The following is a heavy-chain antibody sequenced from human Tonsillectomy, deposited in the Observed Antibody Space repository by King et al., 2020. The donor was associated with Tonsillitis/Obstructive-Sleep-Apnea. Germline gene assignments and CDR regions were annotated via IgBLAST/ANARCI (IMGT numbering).Heavy chain of an antibody. CDR3: ASASYYYDSSGYYPGYYFDY. Sequence: VQLQQWGAGLLKPSETLSLTCAVYGGSFSGYYWSWIRQPPGKGLEWIGEINHSGSTNYNPSLKSRVTISVDTSKNQFSLKLSSVTAADTAVYYCASASYYYDSSGYYPGYYFDYWGQGTLVTVSS. CDR1: GGSFSGYY. D-gene: IGHD3-22*01. J-gene: IGHJ4*02. CDR2: INHSGST. V-gene: IGHV4-34*01.